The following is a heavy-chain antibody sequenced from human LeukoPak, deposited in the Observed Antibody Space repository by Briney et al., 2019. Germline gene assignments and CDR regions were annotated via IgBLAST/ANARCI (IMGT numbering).Heavy chain of an antibody. CDR2: INAGNGNT. Sequence: ASVKVSCKASGYTFTSYAMHWVRQAPGQRLEWMGWINAGNGNTKYSQKFQGRVTMTRNTSISTAYMELSSLRSEDTAVYYCARGLLRMGYSSSSGYWGQGTLVTVSS. D-gene: IGHD6-6*01. CDR1: GYTFTSYA. J-gene: IGHJ4*02. CDR3: ARGLLRMGYSSSSGY. V-gene: IGHV1-3*01.